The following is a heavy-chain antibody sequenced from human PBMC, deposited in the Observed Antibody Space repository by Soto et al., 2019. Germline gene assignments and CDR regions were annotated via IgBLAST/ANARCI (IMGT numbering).Heavy chain of an antibody. V-gene: IGHV4-59*01. D-gene: IGHD1-26*01. CDR3: ARDYSLSSGHFDY. J-gene: IGHJ4*02. Sequence: PSETLSLTCTVSGGSMRSDYWSWIRQPPGRGLEWIAYVHYSGNIYSNPSLMSRITISMDTSKNQFYLGLYSVTAADTAVYFCARDYSLSSGHFDYWGPGTQVTVSS. CDR1: GGSMRSDY. CDR2: VHYSGNI.